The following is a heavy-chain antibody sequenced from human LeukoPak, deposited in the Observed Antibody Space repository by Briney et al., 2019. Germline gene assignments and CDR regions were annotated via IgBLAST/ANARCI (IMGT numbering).Heavy chain of an antibody. CDR3: AAAFDDNTGYYFPLGWFDP. CDR2: VDVGSGNT. Sequence: SVKVSCKTSGFSFTNSVVQWVRQARGQRVEWIGWVDVGSGNTDYAPKFQERVTITRDISTITAFMELRGLRSEDTAVYYCAAAFDDNTGYYFPLGWFDPWGQGALSPSPQ. V-gene: IGHV1-58*01. J-gene: IGHJ5*02. D-gene: IGHD3-22*01. CDR1: GFSFTNSV.